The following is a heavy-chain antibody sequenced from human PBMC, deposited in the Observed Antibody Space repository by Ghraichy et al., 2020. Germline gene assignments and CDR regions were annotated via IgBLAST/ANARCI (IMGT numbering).Heavy chain of an antibody. Sequence: GGSLRLSCASSGFTFSSFAMTWVRQAPGKGLRWISAISGSGGGTNYADSVKGRFTISRDNSKGTVYLQMNSLRVDDTAVYYCARDPCSGWYLDYWGQGIFVTASS. D-gene: IGHD6-19*01. CDR1: GFTFSSFA. J-gene: IGHJ4*02. CDR3: ARDPCSGWYLDY. CDR2: ISGSGGGT. V-gene: IGHV3-23*01.